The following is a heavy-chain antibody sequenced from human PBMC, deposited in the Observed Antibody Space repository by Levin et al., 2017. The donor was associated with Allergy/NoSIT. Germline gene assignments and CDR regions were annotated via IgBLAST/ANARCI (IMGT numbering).Heavy chain of an antibody. J-gene: IGHJ4*02. CDR3: ARVKYSSSWYIDY. CDR2: MKQDGSQK. CDR1: GFNFSSYW. V-gene: IGHV3-7*01. D-gene: IGHD6-13*01. Sequence: PGGSLRLSCVASGFNFSSYWMTWVRQAPGKGLEWVANMKQDGSQKYYVGSVRGRFTISRDNADNSLYLQMNSLRAEDTAVYYCARVKYSSSWYIDYWGQGTLVTVSS.